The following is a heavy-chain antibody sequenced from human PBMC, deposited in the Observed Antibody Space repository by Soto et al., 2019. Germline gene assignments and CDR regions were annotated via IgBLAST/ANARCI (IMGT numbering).Heavy chain of an antibody. V-gene: IGHV3-7*01. CDR3: ARDRPRSDIVVVPAAISFGYFDY. CDR1: GFTFSGYW. J-gene: IGHJ4*02. CDR2: IKQDGSEK. Sequence: PGGSLRLSCAASGFTFSGYWMSWVRQAPGKGLEWVANIKQDGSEKYYVDSVKGRFTISRDNAKNSLYLQMNSLRAEDTAVYYCARDRPRSDIVVVPAAISFGYFDYWGQGTLVTVSS. D-gene: IGHD2-2*01.